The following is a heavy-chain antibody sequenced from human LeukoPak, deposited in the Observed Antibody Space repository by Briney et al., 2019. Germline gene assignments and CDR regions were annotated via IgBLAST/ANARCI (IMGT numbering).Heavy chain of an antibody. CDR2: IIPIFGTA. CDR3: ARGQYGDYEVVYGMDV. Sequence: SVKVSCKASGGTFTSYAISWVRQAPGQGLEWMGGIIPIFGTANYAQKFQGRVTITADESTSTAYMELSSLRSEDTAVYYCARGQYGDYEVVYGMDVWGQGTTVTVSS. D-gene: IGHD4-17*01. V-gene: IGHV1-69*13. CDR1: GGTFTSYA. J-gene: IGHJ6*02.